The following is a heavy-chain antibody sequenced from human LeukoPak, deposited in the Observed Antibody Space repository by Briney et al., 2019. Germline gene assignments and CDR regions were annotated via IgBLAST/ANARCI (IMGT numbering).Heavy chain of an antibody. CDR2: MNPNSGNT. V-gene: IGHV1-8*01. J-gene: IGHJ6*02. Sequence: APVKVSCKASGYTFTSYDINWVRQATGQGLEWMGWMNPNSGNTGYAQKFQGRVTMTRNTSISTAYMELSNLRSEDTAVYYCARGLPKTYYYYGMDVWGQGTTVTVSS. CDR1: GYTFTSYD. D-gene: IGHD2-21*02. CDR3: ARGLPKTYYYYGMDV.